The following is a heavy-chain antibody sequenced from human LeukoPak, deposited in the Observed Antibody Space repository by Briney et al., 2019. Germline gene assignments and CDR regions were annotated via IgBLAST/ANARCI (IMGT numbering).Heavy chain of an antibody. J-gene: IGHJ4*02. D-gene: IGHD2-15*01. Sequence: GGSLRLSCAASGFTFSSYGMHWVRQAPGKGLEWVAFIRYDGSNKYYADSVKGRFTISRDNSKNTLYLQMNSLRAEDTAVYYCAKVPGIVVVVAASTLLDYWGQGTLVTVSS. CDR2: IRYDGSNK. V-gene: IGHV3-30*02. CDR1: GFTFSSYG. CDR3: AKVPGIVVVVAASTLLDY.